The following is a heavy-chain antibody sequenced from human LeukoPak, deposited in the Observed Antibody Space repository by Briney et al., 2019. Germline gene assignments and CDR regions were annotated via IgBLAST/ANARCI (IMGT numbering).Heavy chain of an antibody. J-gene: IGHJ3*02. CDR1: GFTFSSYW. D-gene: IGHD3-10*01. CDR3: ARANVLLWFGEFGDDAFDI. Sequence: GGSLSLSCAASGFTFSSYWMRWVRQAPGKGLVWVSRINSDGSSTSYADSVKGRFTISRDNAKNTLYLQMNSLRAEDTAVYYCARANVLLWFGEFGDDAFDIWGQGTMVTVSS. CDR2: INSDGSST. V-gene: IGHV3-74*01.